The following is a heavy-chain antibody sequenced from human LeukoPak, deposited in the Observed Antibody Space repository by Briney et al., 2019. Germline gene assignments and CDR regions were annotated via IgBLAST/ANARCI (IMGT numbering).Heavy chain of an antibody. V-gene: IGHV3-23*01. CDR2: ISGSGGST. J-gene: IGHJ4*02. D-gene: IGHD6-13*01. CDR3: ASHESQQLVPPLFDY. Sequence: GGSLRLSCAASGFTFSSYAMSWVRQAPGKGLEWVSAISGSGGSTYYADSVKGRFTISRDNSKNTLYLQMNSLRAEDTAVYYCASHESQQLVPPLFDYWGQGTLVTVSS. CDR1: GFTFSSYA.